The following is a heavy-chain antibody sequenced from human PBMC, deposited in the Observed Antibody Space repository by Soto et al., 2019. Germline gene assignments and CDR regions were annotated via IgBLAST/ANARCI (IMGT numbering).Heavy chain of an antibody. D-gene: IGHD2-21*02. CDR1: GDSLINGFYY. V-gene: IGHV4-31*03. CDR2: VPYSGTI. J-gene: IGHJ4*02. CDR3: VRGADRYKCGF. Sequence: QVQVQESGPGLVKPSQTLSLTCTVSGDSLINGFYYWTWTRQHPGKGLEWIGHVPYSGTIYYNPSLTSRATMSVDTSKNQVSLELSSVTVADTAVYYCVRGADRYKCGFWGQGTLVTVSS.